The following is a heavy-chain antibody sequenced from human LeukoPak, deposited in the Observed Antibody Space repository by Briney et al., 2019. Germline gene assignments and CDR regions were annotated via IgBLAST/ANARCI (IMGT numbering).Heavy chain of an antibody. CDR3: ARAGIRLDSSGYPPPPPLDY. D-gene: IGHD3-22*01. V-gene: IGHV1-46*01. Sequence: ASVKVSCKASGYTFTSSYMHWVRQAPGQGLEWMGMINPSGGSTSYAQKFQGRVTMTRDMSTSTVYMELSSLRSEDTAVYYCARAGIRLDSSGYPPPPPLDYWGQGTLVTVSS. J-gene: IGHJ4*02. CDR1: GYTFTSSY. CDR2: INPSGGST.